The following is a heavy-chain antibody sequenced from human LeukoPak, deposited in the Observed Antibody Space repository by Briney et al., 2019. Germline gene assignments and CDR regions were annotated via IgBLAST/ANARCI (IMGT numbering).Heavy chain of an antibody. V-gene: IGHV4-34*01. CDR2: INHSGST. CDR3: AKSGGYGLIDY. CDR1: GGSFSGYY. D-gene: IGHD1-26*01. Sequence: SETPSLTCAVYGGSFSGYYWSWIRQPPGKGLEWIGEINHSGSTYYNASLQSRVTISIDTSKNQFSLRLNSVTAADTAMYYCAKSGGYGLIDYWGQGTRVTVSS. J-gene: IGHJ4*02.